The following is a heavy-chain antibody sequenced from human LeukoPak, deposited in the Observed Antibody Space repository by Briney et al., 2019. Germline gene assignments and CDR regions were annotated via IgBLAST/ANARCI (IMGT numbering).Heavy chain of an antibody. V-gene: IGHV4-38-2*02. CDR3: ARGRARRGYQLLRYFDL. Sequence: SETLSLTCTVSGYSISSGYYWGWIRQPPGKGLEWIGSIYHSGSTYYNPSLKSRATISVDTSKNQFSLKLSSVTAADTAVYYCARGRARRGYQLLRYFDLWGRGTLVTVSS. D-gene: IGHD2-2*01. CDR1: GYSISSGYY. CDR2: IYHSGST. J-gene: IGHJ2*01.